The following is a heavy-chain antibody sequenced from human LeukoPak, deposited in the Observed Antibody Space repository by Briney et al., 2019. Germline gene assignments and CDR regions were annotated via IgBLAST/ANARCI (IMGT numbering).Heavy chain of an antibody. V-gene: IGHV4-39*07. D-gene: IGHD3-3*01. Sequence: PSETLSLTCTVSGGSISSSSYYWGWIRQPPGKGLEWIGSIYYSGSTYYNPSLKSRVTISVDTSKNQFSLKLSSVTAADTAVYYCARARSIFGVVYPSMEDCYMDVWGKGTTVTVSS. J-gene: IGHJ6*03. CDR1: GGSISSSSYY. CDR3: ARARSIFGVVYPSMEDCYMDV. CDR2: IYYSGST.